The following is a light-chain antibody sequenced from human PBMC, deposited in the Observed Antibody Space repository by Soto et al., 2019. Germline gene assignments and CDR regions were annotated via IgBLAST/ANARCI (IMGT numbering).Light chain of an antibody. V-gene: IGKV3-20*01. Sequence: EIVLTQSPGTLSLSPGERATLSCRASQSVSSSYLAWYQQKPGQAPRPLIYGASSRAIGIPDRFSGSGSGTDFTLTISRLEPEDFAVYYCQHYYGTLYSFGQGTKLEIK. CDR2: GAS. J-gene: IGKJ2*01. CDR3: QHYYGTLYS. CDR1: QSVSSSY.